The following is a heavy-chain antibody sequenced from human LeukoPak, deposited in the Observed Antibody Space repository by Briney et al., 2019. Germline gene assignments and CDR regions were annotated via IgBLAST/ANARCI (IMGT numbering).Heavy chain of an antibody. Sequence: GESLKISCKGSVYSFTSHWIGWVRQMPGKGLEWMGIILPGDSDTRYSPSFQGQVTISVDKSISTAYLQWSSLRASDTAIYYCARQNYDSMTGPNWFDPWGQGTLVTVSS. CDR1: VYSFTSHW. D-gene: IGHD3-9*01. J-gene: IGHJ5*02. V-gene: IGHV5-51*01. CDR2: ILPGDSDT. CDR3: ARQNYDSMTGPNWFDP.